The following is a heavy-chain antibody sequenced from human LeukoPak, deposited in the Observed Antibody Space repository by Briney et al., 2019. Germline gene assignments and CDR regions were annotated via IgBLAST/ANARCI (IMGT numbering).Heavy chain of an antibody. CDR1: GGSISSSSYY. Sequence: SETLSLTCTVSGGSISSSSYYWGWIRQPPGKGLEWIGSIYYSGSTYYNPSLKSRVTISVDTSKNQFSLKLSSVTAADTAVYYCARHEYCSGGSCYSEEVAFDIWGQGTMVTVSS. CDR3: ARHEYCSGGSCYSEEVAFDI. V-gene: IGHV4-39*01. J-gene: IGHJ3*02. D-gene: IGHD2-15*01. CDR2: IYYSGST.